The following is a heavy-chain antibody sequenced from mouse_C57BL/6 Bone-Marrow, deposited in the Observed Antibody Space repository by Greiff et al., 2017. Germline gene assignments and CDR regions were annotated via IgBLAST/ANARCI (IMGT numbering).Heavy chain of an antibody. CDR3: ARGRSDV. CDR2: ISDGGSYT. V-gene: IGHV5-4*03. Sequence: EVKVVESGGGLVKPGGSLKLSCAASGFTFSSYAMSWVRQTPEKRLEWVATISDGGSYTYYPDNVKGRFTISRDNAKNNLYLQMSHLKSEDTAMYYCARGRSDVWGTGTTVTVSS. J-gene: IGHJ1*03. CDR1: GFTFSSYA.